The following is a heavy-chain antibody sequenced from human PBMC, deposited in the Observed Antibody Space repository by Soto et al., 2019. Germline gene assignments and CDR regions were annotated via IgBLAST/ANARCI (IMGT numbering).Heavy chain of an antibody. CDR3: ARVVPGAEAWFGP. CDR1: GYTFSNYG. V-gene: IGHV1-18*01. Sequence: ASVKVSCKTSGYTFSNYGITWVRQAPGQPLEWLGWISLYSDGTNYAQKFQGRVPMTTDTSTTTAYMELRSLRSDDTAVYYCARVVPGAEAWFGPWGQGTLVTVSS. D-gene: IGHD2-2*01. J-gene: IGHJ5*02. CDR2: ISLYSDGT.